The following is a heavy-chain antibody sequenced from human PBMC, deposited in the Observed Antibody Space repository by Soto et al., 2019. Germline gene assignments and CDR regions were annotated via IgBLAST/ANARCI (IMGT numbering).Heavy chain of an antibody. J-gene: IGHJ4*02. V-gene: IGHV4-59*01. CDR2: IYYSGST. CDR1: GGSISSYY. CDR3: ARDSYYYGSGSYSS. Sequence: QVQLQESGPGLVKPSETLSLTCTVSGGSISSYYWSWIRQPPGKGLEWIGYIYYSGSTNYNPSLKSRATISVDTSKNQCPLKLSSVTAADTAVYYCARDSYYYGSGSYSSWGQGTLVTVSS. D-gene: IGHD3-10*01.